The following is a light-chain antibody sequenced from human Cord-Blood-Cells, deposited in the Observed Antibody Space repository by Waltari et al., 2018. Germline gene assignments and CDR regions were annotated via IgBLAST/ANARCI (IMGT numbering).Light chain of an antibody. Sequence: QSALTQPASVSGSPGQSITISCTGTSSDVGGYHYVSWYQQHPGKAPKLIIYDFSNRPAGVSNRFSGSKSGNTASLTISGLQAEDEADYYCSSYTSSSTYVFGTGTKVTVL. CDR1: SSDVGGYHY. J-gene: IGLJ1*01. V-gene: IGLV2-14*01. CDR3: SSYTSSSTYV. CDR2: DFS.